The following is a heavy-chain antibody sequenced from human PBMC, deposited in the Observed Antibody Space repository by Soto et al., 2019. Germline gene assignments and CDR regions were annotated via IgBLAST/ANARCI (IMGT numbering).Heavy chain of an antibody. D-gene: IGHD3-10*01. CDR2: IHSGGST. V-gene: IGHV3-66*01. J-gene: IGHJ4*02. CDR3: VRAIDD. Sequence: EVQLVESGGALVQPGGSLRLSCAASGFAVSTNYMSWVRQAPGKGLEWVSVIHSGGSTYYADSVKGRFTISRDNFQNTLSLQMNSVRVEDTAVYYCVRAIDDWGQGTLFTVSS. CDR1: GFAVSTNY.